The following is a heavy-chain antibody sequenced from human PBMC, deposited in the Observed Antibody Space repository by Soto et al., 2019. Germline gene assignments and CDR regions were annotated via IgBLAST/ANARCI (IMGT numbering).Heavy chain of an antibody. D-gene: IGHD3-16*01. Sequence: SETLSLTCTVSGGSTISGNYWSFIRQPPGKGLEWIGHIYYSGNTDYNPSLKSRLAISIDTSKNQFSLKLSSVTAADTAVYFCAREGGESSDGLYYFDSWGQGSLVTVSS. V-gene: IGHV4-30-4*01. CDR3: AREGGESSDGLYYFDS. CDR1: GGSTISGNY. CDR2: IYYSGNT. J-gene: IGHJ4*02.